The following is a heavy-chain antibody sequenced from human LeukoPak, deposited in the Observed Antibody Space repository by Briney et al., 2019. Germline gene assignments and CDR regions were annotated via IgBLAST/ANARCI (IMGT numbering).Heavy chain of an antibody. J-gene: IGHJ6*03. Sequence: GGSLRLSCVASGFIFSNSAMYWVRQAPGKGLERVAVISFDGNNKYEADSVKGRFTISRDNSRNTLYLQMNSLRVDDTAVYYCARDPKSSGYYYHYMDVWGKGTTVIVSS. CDR3: ARDPKSSGYYYHYMDV. CDR2: ISFDGNNK. V-gene: IGHV3-30*04. D-gene: IGHD6-6*01. CDR1: GFIFSNSA.